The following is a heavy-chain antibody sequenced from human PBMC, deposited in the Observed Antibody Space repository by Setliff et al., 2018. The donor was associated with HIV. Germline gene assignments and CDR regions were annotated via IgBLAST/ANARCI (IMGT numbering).Heavy chain of an antibody. CDR3: ARTGYSSSWGRFSGYYYYMDV. D-gene: IGHD6-13*01. CDR2: IYGDGSDP. J-gene: IGHJ6*03. Sequence: GESLKISCKGFGYKFTDYWVGWVRQMPGEGLEWMGVIYGDGSDPRYSPSFQGQVTISADKSISTAYLQWNSLKASDTAMYYCARTGYSSSWGRFSGYYYYMDVWGKGTTVTVSS. CDR1: GYKFTDYW. V-gene: IGHV5-51*01.